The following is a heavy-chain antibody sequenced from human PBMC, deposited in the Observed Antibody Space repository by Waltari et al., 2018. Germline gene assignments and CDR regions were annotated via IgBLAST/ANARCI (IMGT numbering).Heavy chain of an antibody. CDR2: IIPIFGTA. Sequence: QVQLVQSGAEVKKPGSSVKVSCKASGGTLSSHAISWERQAPGKGLEWREGIIPIFGTANYAQKFQGRVTITTDESTSTAYMELSSLRSEDTAVYYCARCRIAVAGTHWFDPWGQGTLVTVSS. D-gene: IGHD6-19*01. J-gene: IGHJ5*02. V-gene: IGHV1-69*05. CDR1: GGTLSSHA. CDR3: ARCRIAVAGTHWFDP.